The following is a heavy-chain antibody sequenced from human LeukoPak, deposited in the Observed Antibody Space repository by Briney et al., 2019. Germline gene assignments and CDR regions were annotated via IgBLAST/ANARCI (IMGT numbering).Heavy chain of an antibody. CDR1: EFTFSSYE. CDR2: ISSSGSTI. D-gene: IGHD3-22*01. CDR3: AREGSSGSYYYGMDV. V-gene: IGHV3-48*03. J-gene: IGHJ6*02. Sequence: GGSLRLSCAASEFTFSSYEMNWVRQAPGKGLEWVSYISSSGSTIYYADSVKGRFTISRDNAKNSLYLQMNSLRAEDTAVYYCAREGSSGSYYYGMDVWGQGTTVTVSS.